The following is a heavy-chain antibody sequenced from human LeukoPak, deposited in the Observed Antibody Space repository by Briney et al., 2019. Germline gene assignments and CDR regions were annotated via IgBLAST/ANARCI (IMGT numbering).Heavy chain of an antibody. CDR3: ARSTWYSGSYDFDY. D-gene: IGHD1-26*01. Sequence: GGSLRLSCAASGFTFSSYAMSWVRQAPGKGLEWVSAISGSGGSTYYADSVKGRFTISRDNSKNTLYLQMNSLRAEDTAVYYCARSTWYSGSYDFDYWGQGTLVTVSS. V-gene: IGHV3-23*01. CDR2: ISGSGGST. CDR1: GFTFSSYA. J-gene: IGHJ4*02.